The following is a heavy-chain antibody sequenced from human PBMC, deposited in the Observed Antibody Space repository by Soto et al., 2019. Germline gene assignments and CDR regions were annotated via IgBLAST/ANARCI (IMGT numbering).Heavy chain of an antibody. Sequence: GASVKVSCKASGYTFTSYYMHWVRQAPGQGLEWMGIINPSGGSTSYAQKFQGRVTMTRDTSTSTVYMELSSLRSEDTAVYYCARDGSRYYGSGSYGMDVWGQGTTVTVSS. CDR3: ARDGSRYYGSGSYGMDV. D-gene: IGHD3-10*01. CDR1: GYTFTSYY. V-gene: IGHV1-46*01. CDR2: INPSGGST. J-gene: IGHJ6*02.